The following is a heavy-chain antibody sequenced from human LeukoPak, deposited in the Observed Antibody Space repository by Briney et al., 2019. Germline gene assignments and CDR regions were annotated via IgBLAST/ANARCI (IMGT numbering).Heavy chain of an antibody. Sequence: KPSETLSLNCTVSGGSISRYYWSWIRQTPGKGLEWIGRFYTSGNTNYNPSLKSRVTMSVEKSKNQFSLKLSSVTAADTAVYYCVRDFGSGSSRRNNYYMDVWGKGTTVTVSS. CDR2: FYTSGNT. CDR1: GGSISRYY. J-gene: IGHJ6*03. CDR3: VRDFGSGSSRRNNYYMDV. V-gene: IGHV4-4*07. D-gene: IGHD3-10*01.